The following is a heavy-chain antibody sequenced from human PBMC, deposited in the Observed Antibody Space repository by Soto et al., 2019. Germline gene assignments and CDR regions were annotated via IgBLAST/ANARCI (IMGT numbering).Heavy chain of an antibody. CDR3: ASSHLNSYYYGMDV. CDR2: ISAYNGNT. V-gene: IGHV1-18*01. CDR1: GYTFTSYG. J-gene: IGHJ6*02. Sequence: QVQLVQSGAAVKKPGASVKVSCKASGYTFTSYGFSWVRQAPGQGLEWMGWISAYNGNTNYAQKLQGRVTMTTDTSTSTDYMELRSLRSDATAVDYCASSHLNSYYYGMDVWGQGTTVTVSS.